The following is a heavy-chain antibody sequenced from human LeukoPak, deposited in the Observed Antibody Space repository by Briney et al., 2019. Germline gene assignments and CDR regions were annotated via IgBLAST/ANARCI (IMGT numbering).Heavy chain of an antibody. CDR3: ARGDRNIGVLYYYYIDV. D-gene: IGHD3-3*01. J-gene: IGHJ6*03. CDR1: GDSISYYY. Sequence: SETLSLTCTVSGDSISYYYWSWIRQPPGKGLEWIGYIYYSVSTNYNPSLKSRVTISVDTSKNQFSLKLSSVTAADAAVYYCARGDRNIGVLYYYYIDVWGKGTTVTVSS. CDR2: IYYSVST. V-gene: IGHV4-59*01.